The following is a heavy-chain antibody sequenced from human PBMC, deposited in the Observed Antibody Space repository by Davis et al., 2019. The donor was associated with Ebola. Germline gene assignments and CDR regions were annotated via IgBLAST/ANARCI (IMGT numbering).Heavy chain of an antibody. CDR3: VRGQESSYTVSWARFDS. CDR2: VYFSGST. Sequence: SETLSLTCNVSGASIRTYYWSWIRQPAGGGLEWIGRVYFSGSTSYNPSLESRVTMSVDRSKNQFSLKLTSVTAADTALYFCVRGQESSYTVSWARFDSWGQGTLVTVSS. J-gene: IGHJ4*02. D-gene: IGHD6-13*01. CDR1: GASIRTYY. V-gene: IGHV4-4*07.